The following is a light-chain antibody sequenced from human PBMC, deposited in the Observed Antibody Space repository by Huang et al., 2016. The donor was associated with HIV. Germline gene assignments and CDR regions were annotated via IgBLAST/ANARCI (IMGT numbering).Light chain of an antibody. CDR3: LQHHGYPRT. J-gene: IGKJ1*01. Sequence: DIQLTQSPSAMSASVGDRVSITCRASQVVANYLAWFQQKPGGAPKRLIYAAASLQSGVPARFSGSGSGTKFTLTISRLQPEDFATYYCLQHHGYPRTFGQGTKV. CDR2: AAA. CDR1: QVVANY. V-gene: IGKV1-17*03.